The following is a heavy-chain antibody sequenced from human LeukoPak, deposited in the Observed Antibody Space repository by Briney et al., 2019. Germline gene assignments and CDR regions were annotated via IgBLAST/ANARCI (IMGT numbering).Heavy chain of an antibody. CDR1: GGSISSGDYY. V-gene: IGHV4-30-4*08. D-gene: IGHD3-10*01. CDR2: IYYSGST. J-gene: IGHJ6*03. Sequence: SETLSLTCTVSGGSISSGDYYWSWIRQPPGKGLEWIGYIYYSGSTYYNPSLKSRVTISVDTSKNQFSLKLSSVTAADTAVYYCARVPNYYGSGYYYYMDLWGKGTTVTVSS. CDR3: ARVPNYYGSGYYYYMDL.